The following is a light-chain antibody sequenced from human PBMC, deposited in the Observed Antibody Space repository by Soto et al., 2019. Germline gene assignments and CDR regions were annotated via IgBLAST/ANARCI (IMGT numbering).Light chain of an antibody. CDR3: QTWGTGIVV. J-gene: IGLJ2*01. Sequence: QLVLTQSPSASASLGASVKLTCTLSSGHSSYVIAWHQQQPEKGARFLMKLNSDGSHNKGDGIPDRFSGSSSGAERYLTNSSLQSEDEADYYCQTWGTGIVVFGGGTKLTVL. CDR1: SGHSSYV. V-gene: IGLV4-69*01. CDR2: LNSDGSH.